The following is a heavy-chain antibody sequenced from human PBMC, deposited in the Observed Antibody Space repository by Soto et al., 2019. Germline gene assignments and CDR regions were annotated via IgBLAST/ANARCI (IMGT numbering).Heavy chain of an antibody. CDR2: TYYRSKWYN. CDR1: GDSVSSNSAA. Sequence: PSHTLSLTCAISGDSVSSNSAAWNWIRQSPSRGLEWLGRTYYRSKWYNDYAVSVKSRITINPDTSKNQFSLQLNSVTPEDTAVYYCARENQQLVPDYYYGMDVWGQGTTVTVSS. J-gene: IGHJ6*02. CDR3: ARENQQLVPDYYYGMDV. D-gene: IGHD6-13*01. V-gene: IGHV6-1*01.